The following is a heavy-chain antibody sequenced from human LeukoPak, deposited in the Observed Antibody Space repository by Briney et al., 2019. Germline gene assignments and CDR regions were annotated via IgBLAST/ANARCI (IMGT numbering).Heavy chain of an antibody. J-gene: IGHJ6*02. D-gene: IGHD2-15*01. Sequence: QPGGSLRLSCVASGFTFNSYGIHRVRQAPGKGLEWVAVIWYDGSNKYYADSVKGRFTISRDNSKNTLYLQMNSLRAEDTAVYYCARVDSYCSGEGCYYYYGMDVWGQGTTVTVSS. CDR3: ARVDSYCSGEGCYYYYGMDV. V-gene: IGHV3-33*01. CDR2: IWYDGSNK. CDR1: GFTFNSYG.